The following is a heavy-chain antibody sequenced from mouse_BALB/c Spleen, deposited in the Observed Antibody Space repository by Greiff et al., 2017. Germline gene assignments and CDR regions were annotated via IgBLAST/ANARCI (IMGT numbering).Heavy chain of an antibody. V-gene: IGHV14-4*02. CDR2: IDPENGDT. Sequence: EVKLQESGAELVRSGASVKLSCTASGFNIKDYYMHWVKQRPEQGLEWIGWIDPENGDTEYAPKFQGKATMTADTSSNTAYLQLSSLTSEDTAVYYCNAGYRYDGFAYWGQGTLVTVSA. J-gene: IGHJ3*01. CDR3: NAGYRYDGFAY. CDR1: GFNIKDYY. D-gene: IGHD2-14*01.